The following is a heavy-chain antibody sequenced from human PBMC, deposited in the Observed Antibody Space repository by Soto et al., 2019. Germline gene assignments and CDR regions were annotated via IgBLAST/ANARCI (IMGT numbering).Heavy chain of an antibody. V-gene: IGHV1-69*12. D-gene: IGHD3-22*01. CDR3: ARGDATKIVVTTYYAMDV. CDR2: IIPVFGTP. J-gene: IGHJ6*02. Sequence: QVQLVQSGADVKKPGSSVKVSCKASGGSLSNYGISWVRQAPGQGLEWMGAIIPVFGTPNYAQQFQDRVTITADESTTTVYMEVRSLTSEDTAVYSCARGDATKIVVTTYYAMDVWGQGTTVTVSS. CDR1: GGSLSNYG.